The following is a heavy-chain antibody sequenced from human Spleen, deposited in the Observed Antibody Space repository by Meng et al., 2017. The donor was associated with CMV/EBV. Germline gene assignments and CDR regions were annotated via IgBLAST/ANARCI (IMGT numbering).Heavy chain of an antibody. V-gene: IGHV3-30*02. Sequence: GESLKISCAASGFTFSSYSMNWVRQAPGKGLEWVAFIRSDGSNKYYADSVKGRFTISRDKDNSNNTLYLQMNSLRGEDAAIYYCAKNSANFWSGYHDYWGQGTLVTVSS. CDR3: AKNSANFWSGYHDY. CDR2: IRSDGSNK. D-gene: IGHD3-3*01. CDR1: GFTFSSYS. J-gene: IGHJ4*02.